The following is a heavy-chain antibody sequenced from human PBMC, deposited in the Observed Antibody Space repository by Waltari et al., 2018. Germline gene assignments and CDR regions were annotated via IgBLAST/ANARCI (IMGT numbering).Heavy chain of an antibody. V-gene: IGHV3-15*01. CDR3: TTDRFD. D-gene: IGHD3-16*01. CDR1: GFTCRNTW. J-gene: IGHJ4*02. Sequence: EVQLVESGGGLVMPGGSLGLSCAALGFTCRNTWMSWVRQAPGKGLEWVGRIKSRSAGGTTDYTSPVKGRFTISRDDSQNTLHLQMNSLKTEDTAVYYCTTDRFDWGQGILVTVSS. CDR2: IKSRSAGGTT.